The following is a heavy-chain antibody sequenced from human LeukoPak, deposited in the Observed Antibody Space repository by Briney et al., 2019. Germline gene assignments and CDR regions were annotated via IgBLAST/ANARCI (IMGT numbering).Heavy chain of an antibody. Sequence: GSLRLSCAASGFTVSSNYMSWVRQAPGKGLEWVSVIYSGGSTYYADSVKGRFTISRDNSKNTLYLQMNSLRAEDTAVYYCASTLAYCGGDCYRYFQHWGQGTLVTVSS. D-gene: IGHD2-21*02. CDR2: IYSGGST. CDR3: ASTLAYCGGDCYRYFQH. CDR1: GFTVSSNY. J-gene: IGHJ1*01. V-gene: IGHV3-53*01.